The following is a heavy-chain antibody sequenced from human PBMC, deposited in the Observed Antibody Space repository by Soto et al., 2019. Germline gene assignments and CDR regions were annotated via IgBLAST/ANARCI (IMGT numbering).Heavy chain of an antibody. CDR1: CGSISGFF. J-gene: IGHJ6*02. CDR3: ARGGSTHYYYGLDV. CDR2: VAASGST. Sequence: SETLSLTCTVSCGSISGFFWTWVRQPPGMPLEGLGHVAASGSTAYNPSLRSRLSLSLDVSKNRFSLELTSVTAADTATYFGARGGSTHYYYGLDVWGQGTTVTVSS. V-gene: IGHV4-4*07.